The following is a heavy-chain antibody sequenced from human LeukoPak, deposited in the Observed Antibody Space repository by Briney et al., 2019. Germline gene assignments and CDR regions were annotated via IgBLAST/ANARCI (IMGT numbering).Heavy chain of an antibody. V-gene: IGHV5-51*01. CDR3: ARLCSGGSCYAFDY. J-gene: IGHJ4*02. CDR1: GYGFTGYW. CDR2: IYPGDSDT. D-gene: IGHD2-15*01. Sequence: GESLKISGKGFGYGFTGYWIGWVRQLPGKGLDWMGIIYPGDSDTRYSPSFQGQVTISADKSISTAYLQWSSLKASDTAMYYCARLCSGGSCYAFDYWGQGTLVTVSS.